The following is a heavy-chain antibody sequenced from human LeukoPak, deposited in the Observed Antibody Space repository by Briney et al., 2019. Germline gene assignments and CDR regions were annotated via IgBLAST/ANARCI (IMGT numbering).Heavy chain of an antibody. V-gene: IGHV1-8*01. CDR2: MNPNSGNT. CDR1: GYTFTSYD. CDR3: ARIGYSSSWPAPYYYYYYMDV. D-gene: IGHD6-13*01. J-gene: IGHJ6*03. Sequence: VASVKVSCKASGYTFTSYDINWVRQATGQGLEWMGWMNPNSGNTGYAQKFQGRVTMTRNTSISTAYMELSSLRSEDTAVYYCARIGYSSSWPAPYYYYYYMDVWGKGTTVTVSS.